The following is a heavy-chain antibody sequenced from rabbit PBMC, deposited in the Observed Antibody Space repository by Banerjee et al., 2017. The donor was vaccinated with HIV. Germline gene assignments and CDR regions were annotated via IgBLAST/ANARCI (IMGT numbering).Heavy chain of an antibody. CDR3: AREGSAWGEFNL. J-gene: IGHJ4*01. Sequence: QEQLVESGGGLVKPEGSLTLTCTASGFSFSNKYVMCWVRQAPGKGLEWIACINTSSGNTVYATWAKGRFTISRTSSTTVALQMTRLTAADTATYFCAREGSAWGEFNLWGPGTLVTVS. V-gene: IGHV1S45*01. CDR1: GFSFSNKYV. CDR2: INTSSGNT. D-gene: IGHD4-1*01.